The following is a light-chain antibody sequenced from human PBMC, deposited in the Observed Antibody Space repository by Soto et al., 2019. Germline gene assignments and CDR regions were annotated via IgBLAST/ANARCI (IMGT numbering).Light chain of an antibody. V-gene: IGKV1-5*03. CDR2: KAS. CDR3: QHYNSYSEA. CDR1: QTIGSW. Sequence: EILMTQSPSTLSGSVGGRGTLSCRASQTIGSWLAWYQQKPGKAPKLLIYKASTLKSGVPSRFSGSGSGTEFTLTISSLQPDDFATYYCQHYNSYSEAFGQGTKVDIK. J-gene: IGKJ1*01.